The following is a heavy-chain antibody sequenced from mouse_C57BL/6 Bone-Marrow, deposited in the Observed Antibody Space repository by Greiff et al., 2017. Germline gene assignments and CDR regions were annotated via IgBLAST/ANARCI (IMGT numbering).Heavy chain of an antibody. CDR1: GYAFSSSW. D-gene: IGHD1-1*01. J-gene: IGHJ3*01. Sequence: QVQLKQSGPELVKPGASVKISCKASGYAFSSSWMNWVKQRPGKGLEWIGRIYPGDGDTNYNGKFKGKATLTADKSSSTAYMQLSSLTSEDSAVYFCARSRTYWGQGTLVTVSA. CDR3: ARSRTY. CDR2: IYPGDGDT. V-gene: IGHV1-82*01.